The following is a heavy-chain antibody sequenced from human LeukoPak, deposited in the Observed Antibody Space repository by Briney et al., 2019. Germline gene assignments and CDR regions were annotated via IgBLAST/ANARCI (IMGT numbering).Heavy chain of an antibody. J-gene: IGHJ4*02. V-gene: IGHV4-34*01. CDR3: ARRGFDSSYFDY. CDR1: GESFSGYY. D-gene: IGHD3-9*01. Sequence: SETLSLTCAVYGESFSGYYWSWISQPPGKGLEWIGEINHSGSTNYNPSLKSRVTISVDTSKNQFSLKLSSVTAADTAVYYCARRGFDSSYFDYWGQGTLVTVSS. CDR2: INHSGST.